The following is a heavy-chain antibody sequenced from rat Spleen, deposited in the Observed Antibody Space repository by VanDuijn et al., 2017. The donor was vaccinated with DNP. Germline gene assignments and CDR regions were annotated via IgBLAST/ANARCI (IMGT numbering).Heavy chain of an antibody. CDR2: IIYDGTRI. V-gene: IGHV5S10*01. CDR3: TTLNFYASLSEYFDY. CDR1: GFTFSDYA. J-gene: IGHJ2*01. D-gene: IGHD1-12*01. Sequence: EVQLVEAGGGLVQPGRSLKLSCAASGFTFSDYAMAWVRQSPKKGLEWVASIIYDGTRIYYQDSVKGRFTISRDNAKSILYLQTDSLRSEDTATYYCTTLNFYASLSEYFDYWGQGVMVTVSS.